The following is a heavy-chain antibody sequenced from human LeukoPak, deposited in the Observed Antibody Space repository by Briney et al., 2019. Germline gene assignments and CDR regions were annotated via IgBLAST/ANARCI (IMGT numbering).Heavy chain of an antibody. Sequence: RASVKVSCKASGYTFTSYYMHWVRQAPGQGLEWMGIINPSGGSTSYAQKFQGRVTVTRDTSTSTVHMELSGLRSEDTAVYYCARDQEGFDYWGQGTLVTVSS. CDR1: GYTFTSYY. CDR3: ARDQEGFDY. V-gene: IGHV1-46*01. J-gene: IGHJ4*02. CDR2: INPSGGST.